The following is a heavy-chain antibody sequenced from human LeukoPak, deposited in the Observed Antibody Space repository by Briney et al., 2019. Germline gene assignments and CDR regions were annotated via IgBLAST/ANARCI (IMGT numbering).Heavy chain of an antibody. Sequence: AGGSLRLSCAASGFSFSTYSMNWVRQAPGKGLEWVSSISSSSSSIYYADSVKGRFTISRDNAKNSLYLQMNSLRAEDTAVYYCARAADVGATLFGYWGQGTLVTVSS. CDR2: ISSSSSSI. CDR1: GFSFSTYS. J-gene: IGHJ4*02. V-gene: IGHV3-21*01. D-gene: IGHD1-26*01. CDR3: ARAADVGATLFGY.